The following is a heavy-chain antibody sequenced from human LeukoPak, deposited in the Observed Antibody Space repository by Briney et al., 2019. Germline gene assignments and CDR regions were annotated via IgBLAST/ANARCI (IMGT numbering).Heavy chain of an antibody. D-gene: IGHD1-26*01. J-gene: IGHJ3*02. V-gene: IGHV1-3*01. Sequence: ASVKVSCKASGYTFTSYGISWVRQAPGQRLEWMGWINAGNGNTKYSQKFQGRVTITRDTSASTAYMELSSLRSEDTAVYYCARGRGWEPIQGAFDIWGQGSMVTVSS. CDR3: ARGRGWEPIQGAFDI. CDR1: GYTFTSYG. CDR2: INAGNGNT.